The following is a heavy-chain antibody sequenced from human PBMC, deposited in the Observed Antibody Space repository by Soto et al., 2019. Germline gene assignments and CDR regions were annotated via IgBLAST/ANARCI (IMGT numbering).Heavy chain of an antibody. Sequence: ASVKVSCKASGFTFTNSAIQWVRQARGQRLEWMGWIVVGSGHTNYAQKFQERLTITRDMSTSTAYMELSSLTLEDTAEYYCTAVQGGGAIFLFWGPGTLVTVSS. D-gene: IGHD3-10*01. CDR3: TAVQGGGAIFLF. CDR2: IVVGSGHT. J-gene: IGHJ4*02. CDR1: GFTFTNSA. V-gene: IGHV1-58*02.